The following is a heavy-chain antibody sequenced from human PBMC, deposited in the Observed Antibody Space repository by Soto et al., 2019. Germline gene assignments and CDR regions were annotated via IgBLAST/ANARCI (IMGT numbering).Heavy chain of an antibody. V-gene: IGHV1-2*04. J-gene: IGHJ6*02. CDR1: GYTFTGYY. CDR2: INPNSGGT. D-gene: IGHD2-15*01. Sequence: ASWKVSCKASGYTFTGYYMHWVRQAPGQGLEWMGWINPNSGGTNYAQKFQGWVTMTRDTSISTAYMELSRLRSDDTAVYYCARTRSGYYSNYGMDVWGQGTTVTVSS. CDR3: ARTRSGYYSNYGMDV.